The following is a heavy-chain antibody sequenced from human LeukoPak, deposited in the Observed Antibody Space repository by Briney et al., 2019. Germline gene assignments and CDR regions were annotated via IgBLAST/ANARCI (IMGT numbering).Heavy chain of an antibody. J-gene: IGHJ4*02. D-gene: IGHD1-26*01. Sequence: GASVKVSCKASGYTFTSYAMHWVRQAPGQRLEWMGWINAGNGNTKYSQKFQGRVTITRDTSASTAYMELSSLRSDDTAVYYCARDPSGSYKDYWGQGTLVTVSS. V-gene: IGHV1-3*01. CDR3: ARDPSGSYKDY. CDR1: GYTFTSYA. CDR2: INAGNGNT.